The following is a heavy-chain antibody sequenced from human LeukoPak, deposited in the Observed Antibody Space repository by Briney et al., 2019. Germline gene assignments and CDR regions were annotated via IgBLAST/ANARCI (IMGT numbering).Heavy chain of an antibody. V-gene: IGHV1-2*02. J-gene: IGHJ6*03. Sequence: EASVKVSCKASGYTFTGYYMHWVRQAPGQGLEWMGWINPNSGGTNYAQKFQGRVTMTRDTSISTAYMELSRLRSDDTAVYYCARYNWNGGVIDYMDVWGKGTTVTVSS. CDR2: INPNSGGT. D-gene: IGHD1-20*01. CDR3: ARYNWNGGVIDYMDV. CDR1: GYTFTGYY.